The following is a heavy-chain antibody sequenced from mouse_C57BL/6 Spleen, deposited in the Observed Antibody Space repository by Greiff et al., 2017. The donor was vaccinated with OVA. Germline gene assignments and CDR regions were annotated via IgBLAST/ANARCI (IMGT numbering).Heavy chain of an antibody. CDR1: GYTFTSYW. J-gene: IGHJ4*01. V-gene: IGHV1-72*01. CDR3: ARDGNYVGYAMDY. Sequence: VKLQQPGAELVKPGASVKLSCKASGYTFTSYWMHWVKQRPGRGLEWIGRIDPNSGGTKYTEKFKSKATLTVDKSSSPAYMQLSSLTSEDSAVYYCARDGNYVGYAMDYWGQGTSVTVSS. CDR2: IDPNSGGT. D-gene: IGHD2-1*01.